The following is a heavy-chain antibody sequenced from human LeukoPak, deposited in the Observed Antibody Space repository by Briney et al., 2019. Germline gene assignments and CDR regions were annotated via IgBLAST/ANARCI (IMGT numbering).Heavy chain of an antibody. V-gene: IGHV4-38-2*01. CDR2: IYHSGST. J-gene: IGHJ4*02. D-gene: IGHD1-1*01. Sequence: SETLSLTCAVSGYSISSGYYWGWIRQPPGKGLEWIGSIYHSGSTYYNPSLKSRVTISVDTSKNQFSLKLSSVTAADTAVYYCARGTAAKSYYFDYWGQETLVTVSS. CDR3: ARGTAAKSYYFDY. CDR1: GYSISSGYY.